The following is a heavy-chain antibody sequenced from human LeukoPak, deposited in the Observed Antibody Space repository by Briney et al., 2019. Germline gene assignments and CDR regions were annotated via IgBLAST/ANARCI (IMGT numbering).Heavy chain of an antibody. CDR3: AKGDKMLTWRRTYNRFDP. CDR1: GFTFSSYS. Sequence: GGSLRLSCAASGFTFSSYSMNWVRRAPGKGLDWVAFIHHDGSNKYYADSVRGRFTISRDNSKNTLYLQMNILRAEDTAVYVCAKGDKMLTWRRTYNRFDPWGQGTLVTVSS. J-gene: IGHJ5*02. V-gene: IGHV3-30*02. CDR2: IHHDGSNK. D-gene: IGHD3-16*01.